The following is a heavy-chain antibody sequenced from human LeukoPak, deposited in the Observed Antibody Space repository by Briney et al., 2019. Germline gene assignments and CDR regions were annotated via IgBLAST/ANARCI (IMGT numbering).Heavy chain of an antibody. D-gene: IGHD5-12*01. V-gene: IGHV3-23*01. CDR3: AKDQVATIYRAYFDY. Sequence: PGGSLRLSCAASGFTFSSYAMSWVRQAPGKGLEWVSTISGRGDNTYYADSVKGRFTISRDNSKNTLYLQMNSLRAEDTAVYYCAKDQVATIYRAYFDYWGQGTLVTVSS. CDR2: ISGRGDNT. CDR1: GFTFSSYA. J-gene: IGHJ4*02.